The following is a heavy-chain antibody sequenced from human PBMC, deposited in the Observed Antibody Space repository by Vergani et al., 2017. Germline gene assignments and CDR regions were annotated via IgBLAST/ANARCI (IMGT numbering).Heavy chain of an antibody. J-gene: IGHJ5*02. Sequence: QVQLQESGPGLVKPSETLSLTCTVSGGSISSYYWSWIRQPPGKGLEWIGYIYYSGSTNYNPSLKSRVTISVATSKNQFSLKLSSVTAADTAVYYCARVGEGSSWDDGCDPWGQGTMVTGSS. CDR1: GGSISSYY. D-gene: IGHD6-13*01. CDR2: IYYSGST. CDR3: ARVGEGSSWDDGCDP. V-gene: IGHV4-59*01.